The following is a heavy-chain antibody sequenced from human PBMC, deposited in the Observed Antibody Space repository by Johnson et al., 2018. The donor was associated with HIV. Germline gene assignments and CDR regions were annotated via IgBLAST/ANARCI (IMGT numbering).Heavy chain of an antibody. CDR2: ISSSGSTI. D-gene: IGHD1-1*01. CDR3: ARVWRNEGRHGFDI. J-gene: IGHJ3*02. V-gene: IGHV3-11*04. CDR1: GFTFSDYY. Sequence: QVQLVESGGGVVKPGGSLRLSCAASGFTFSDYYMSWIRQAPGQGLEWVSYISSSGSTIHYADSVKGRFTISRNNAKNSLYLQTNSLRAEDTAVYYCARVWRNEGRHGFDIWGQGTMVTVSS.